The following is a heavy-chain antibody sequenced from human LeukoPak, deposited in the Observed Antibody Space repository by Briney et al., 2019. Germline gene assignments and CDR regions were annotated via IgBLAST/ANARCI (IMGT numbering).Heavy chain of an antibody. CDR2: VDPEDGET. D-gene: IGHD3-10*01. J-gene: IGHJ4*02. CDR1: GYTFTDYY. Sequence: GASVKISCKASGYTFTDYYMHWVQQAPGKGLEWMGRVDPEDGETIYAEKFQGRVTITAGTSTDTAYMELSSLRSEDTAVYYCARRFHSGSKEGYFDYWGQGTLVTVSS. V-gene: IGHV1-69-2*01. CDR3: ARRFHSGSKEGYFDY.